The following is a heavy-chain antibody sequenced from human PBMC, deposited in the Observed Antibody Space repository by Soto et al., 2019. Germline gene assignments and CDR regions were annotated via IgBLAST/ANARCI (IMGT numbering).Heavy chain of an antibody. J-gene: IGHJ6*02. CDR1: GYTFTTYD. CDR2: MDPNRGST. CDR3: ARERKFDFWRKGPDV. D-gene: IGHD3-3*01. Sequence: QAQLVQSGAEVRKPGASVKVSCKASGYTFTTYDINWVRQAPGQGLEWLGWMDPNRGSTGYAQNFQGINTRTRNISRNTAQMELSSLQSEVTAVYYCARERKFDFWRKGPDVWGQGTTVTVSS. V-gene: IGHV1-8*01.